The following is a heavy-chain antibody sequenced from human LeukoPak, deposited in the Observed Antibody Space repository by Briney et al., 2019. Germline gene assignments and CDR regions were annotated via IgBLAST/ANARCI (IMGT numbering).Heavy chain of an antibody. J-gene: IGHJ6*03. D-gene: IGHD2-15*01. CDR2: IIPIFGTA. CDR3: ARTSAAATQGYACYYYMDV. CDR1: GGTFSSYA. V-gene: IGHV1-69*05. Sequence: ASVKVSCKASGGTFSSYAISWVRQAPGRGLEWMGGIIPIFGTANYAQKFQGRVTITTDESTSTAYMELSSLRSEDTAVYYCARTSAAATQGYACYYYMDVWGKGTTVTVSS.